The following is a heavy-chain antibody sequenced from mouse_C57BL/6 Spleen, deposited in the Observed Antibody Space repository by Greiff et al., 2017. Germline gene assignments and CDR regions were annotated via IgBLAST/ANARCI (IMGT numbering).Heavy chain of an antibody. D-gene: IGHD1-1*01. J-gene: IGHJ2*01. CDR2: INPNNGGT. V-gene: IGHV1-18*01. CDR1: GYTFTDYN. CDR3: AREGHYYGSSYVFDY. Sequence: EVKLVESGPELVKPGASVKIPCKASGYTFTDYNMDWVKQSHGKSLEWIGDINPNNGGTIYNQKFKGKATLTVDKSSSTAYMELRSLTSEDTAVYYCAREGHYYGSSYVFDYWGQGTTLTVSS.